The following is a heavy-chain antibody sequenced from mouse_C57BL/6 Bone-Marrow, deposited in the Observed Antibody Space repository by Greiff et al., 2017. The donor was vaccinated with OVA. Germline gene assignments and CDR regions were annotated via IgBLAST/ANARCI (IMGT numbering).Heavy chain of an antibody. J-gene: IGHJ2*01. CDR1: GYTFTSYW. CDR3: ARLLPPYFDY. CDR2: IYPSDSET. Sequence: VQLQQPGAELVRPGSSVKLSCKASGYTFTSYWMDWVKQRPGQGLEWIGNIYPSDSETHYNQKFKDKATLTVDKSSSTAYMQLSSLTSEDSAVYYCARLLPPYFDYWAQGTTLTVSS. V-gene: IGHV1-61*01. D-gene: IGHD1-1*01.